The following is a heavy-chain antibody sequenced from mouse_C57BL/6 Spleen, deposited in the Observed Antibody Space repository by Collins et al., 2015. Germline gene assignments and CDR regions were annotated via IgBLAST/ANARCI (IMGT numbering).Heavy chain of an antibody. CDR1: GFTFSDYG. J-gene: IGHJ4*01. Sequence: EVQLVESGEALVKPGGSLKLSCAASGFTFSDYGMHWVRQAPEKGLEWVAYISSGSSTIYYADTVKGRFTISRDNAKNTLFLQMTSLRSEDTAMYYCARAVVASYYAMDYWGQGTSVTVSS. V-gene: IGHV5-17*01. CDR2: ISSGSSTI. CDR3: ARAVVASYYAMDY. D-gene: IGHD1-1*01.